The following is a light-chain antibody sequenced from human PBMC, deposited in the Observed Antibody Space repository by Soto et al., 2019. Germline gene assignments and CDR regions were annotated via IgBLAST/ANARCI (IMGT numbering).Light chain of an antibody. CDR2: EVN. Sequence: GASSDVGDYNYVSWYQQHPGRAPKLLIYEVNHRPSGVSDRFSGSKSDNTASLIISGLQPEDEGDYYCSSYRARNTFVFGGGTKVTVL. CDR1: SSDVGDYNY. CDR3: SSYRARNTFV. J-gene: IGLJ1*01. V-gene: IGLV2-14*03.